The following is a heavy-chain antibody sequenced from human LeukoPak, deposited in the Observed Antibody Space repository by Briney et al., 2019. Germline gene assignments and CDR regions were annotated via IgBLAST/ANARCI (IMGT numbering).Heavy chain of an antibody. V-gene: IGHV3-48*03. Sequence: GGSLRLSCAASGFTFSSYEMNWVRRAPGKGLEWVSYISSSGSTIYYADSVKGRFTTSRDNAKNSLSLQLNSLRVEDTAVYYCARGHYDVLAASYKWTPDYWGQGTLVTVSS. CDR2: ISSSGSTI. CDR3: ARGHYDVLAASYKWTPDY. D-gene: IGHD3-9*01. J-gene: IGHJ4*02. CDR1: GFTFSSYE.